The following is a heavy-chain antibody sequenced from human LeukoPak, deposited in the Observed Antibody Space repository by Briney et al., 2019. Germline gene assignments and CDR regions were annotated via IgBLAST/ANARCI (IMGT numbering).Heavy chain of an antibody. V-gene: IGHV3-9*01. J-gene: IGHJ4*02. Sequence: GGSLRLSCAASGFTFDDYAMHWVRQAPGKRLEWVSGISWNSGNIGYADSVKGRFTISRDNAKNSLFLQMNSLRAEDTALYYCAKDYCSSTTCYYNYWGQGTLVTVSS. CDR3: AKDYCSSTTCYYNY. CDR2: ISWNSGNI. D-gene: IGHD2-2*01. CDR1: GFTFDDYA.